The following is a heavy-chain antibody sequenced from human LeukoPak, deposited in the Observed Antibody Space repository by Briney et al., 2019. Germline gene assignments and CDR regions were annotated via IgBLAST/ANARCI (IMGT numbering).Heavy chain of an antibody. CDR1: GGSISSYY. Sequence: SETLSLTCTVSGGSISSYYWSWIRQPPGKGLEWIGYIYYSGSTNYNPSLKSRVTISVDTSKNQFSLKLSSVTAADTAVYYCARERWSYYDSSGYRLWGQGTLVTVSS. V-gene: IGHV4-59*01. J-gene: IGHJ4*02. CDR3: ARERWSYYDSSGYRL. CDR2: IYYSGST. D-gene: IGHD3-22*01.